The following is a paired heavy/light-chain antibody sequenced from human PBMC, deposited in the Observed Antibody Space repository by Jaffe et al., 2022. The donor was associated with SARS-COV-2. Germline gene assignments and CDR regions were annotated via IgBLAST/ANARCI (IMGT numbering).Light chain of an antibody. Sequence: QSVLTQPPSVSGAPGQRVTISCTGSSSNIGAGYDVHWYQHLPGTAPKFLIYGNSNRPSGVPDRFSGSKSGTSASLAITGLQAEDEADYYCQSYDSSLSGSVFGGGTKLTVL. CDR1: SSNIGAGYD. J-gene: IGLJ2*01. CDR2: GNS. V-gene: IGLV1-40*01. CDR3: QSYDSSLSGSV.
Heavy chain of an antibody. Sequence: EVQLVESGGGLVQPGGSLRLSCEASGFTFSSYWMSWVRQAPGKGLEWVANIKQDGSEKYYVDSVKGRFTISRDNANNSLYLQMNSLRAEDTAVYYCAREANPEMVISDAFDVWGQGTMVTVSS. D-gene: IGHD3-22*01. J-gene: IGHJ3*01. CDR2: IKQDGSEK. CDR1: GFTFSSYW. CDR3: AREANPEMVISDAFDV. V-gene: IGHV3-7*01.